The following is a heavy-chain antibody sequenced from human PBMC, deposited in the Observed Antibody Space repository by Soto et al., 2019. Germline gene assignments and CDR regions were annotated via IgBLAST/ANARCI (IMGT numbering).Heavy chain of an antibody. CDR1: GFSFSSYA. CDR2: ISDSGGRT. V-gene: IGHV3-23*01. Sequence: GGSLRLSCAASGFSFSSYAMSWVRQPPGKGLEWVSSISDSGGRTYHADSVKGRFTISRDNSKSTLYLHMNSLSAEDAALYYCAKGRVGGWYAPYYFDFWGQGTLVTVSS. CDR3: AKGRVGGWYAPYYFDF. D-gene: IGHD6-19*01. J-gene: IGHJ4*02.